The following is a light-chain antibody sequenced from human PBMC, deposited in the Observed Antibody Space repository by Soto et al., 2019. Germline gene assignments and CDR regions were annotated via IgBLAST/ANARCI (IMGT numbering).Light chain of an antibody. V-gene: IGLV2-14*01. Sequence: QSALTQPASVSGSPGQSITISCTGTSSDVGGYDYVSWYQQLPGKAPKLLIYDVNNRPSGVSHRFYGSKSGNTASLTISGLQAEDEADYYCSSYTGSSTFVFGTGTKLTV. CDR2: DVN. CDR3: SSYTGSSTFV. CDR1: SSDVGGYDY. J-gene: IGLJ1*01.